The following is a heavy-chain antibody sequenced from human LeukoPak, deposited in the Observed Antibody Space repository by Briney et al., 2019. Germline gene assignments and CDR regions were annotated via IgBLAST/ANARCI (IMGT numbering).Heavy chain of an antibody. CDR2: IIPIFGTA. Sequence: SVKVSCKASGGTFSGYAISWVRQAPGQGLEWMGGIIPIFGTANYAQKFQGRVTITADKSTSTAYMELSSLRSEDTAVYYCARGGIAAAGTSVDYWGQGTLVTVSS. CDR3: ARGGIAAAGTSVDY. J-gene: IGHJ4*02. CDR1: GGTFSGYA. V-gene: IGHV1-69*06. D-gene: IGHD6-13*01.